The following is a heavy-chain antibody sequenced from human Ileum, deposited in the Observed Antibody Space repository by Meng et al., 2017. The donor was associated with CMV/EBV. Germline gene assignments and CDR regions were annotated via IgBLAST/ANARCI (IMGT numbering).Heavy chain of an antibody. D-gene: IGHD1-26*01. CDR1: GDPISSGSHS. CDR3: ARDLTNKWFYY. CDR2: MYFSGIA. J-gene: IGHJ4*02. V-gene: IGHV4-39*07. Sequence: QLPESGPGLVKPSQPLSLTCTASGDPISSGSHSCAWFRQPPGKRLEWIGSMYFSGIADYNPSLKSRVTISLHATQKQFSLRLTSVTAADSAVYFCARDLTNKWFYYWGQGTLVTVS.